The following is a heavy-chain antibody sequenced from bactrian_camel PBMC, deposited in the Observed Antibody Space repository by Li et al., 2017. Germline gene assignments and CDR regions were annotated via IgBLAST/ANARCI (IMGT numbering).Heavy chain of an antibody. CDR2: IKTDGTT. CDR1: GYRFGNIFTHCN. CDR3: AKDACGNSNCGFSNNNA. J-gene: IGHJ6*01. V-gene: IGHV3S53*01. D-gene: IGHD6*01. Sequence: HVQLVESGGDLVQSGGSLKLSCAASGYRFGNIFTHCNMGWYRQPPGAERELVSRIKTDGTTTYAGSVKGRFTISQDKAKNTVYLQLNSLKTEDMAMYYCAKDACGNSNCGFSNNNAWGQGTQVTVS.